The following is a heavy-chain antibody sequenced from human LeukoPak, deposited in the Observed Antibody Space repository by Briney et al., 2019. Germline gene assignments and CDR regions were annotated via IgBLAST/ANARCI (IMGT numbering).Heavy chain of an antibody. CDR2: IYSGGST. CDR3: AKELYSNYGPVVAGGDDY. CDR1: GFTVSSNY. Sequence: GGSLRLSCAASGFTVSSNYMSWVRQAPGKGLEWVSVIYSGGSTYYADSVKGRFTISRDNSKNTLYLQMNSLRAEDTAVYYCAKELYSNYGPVVAGGDDYWGQGTLVTVSS. J-gene: IGHJ4*02. V-gene: IGHV3-53*01. D-gene: IGHD4-11*01.